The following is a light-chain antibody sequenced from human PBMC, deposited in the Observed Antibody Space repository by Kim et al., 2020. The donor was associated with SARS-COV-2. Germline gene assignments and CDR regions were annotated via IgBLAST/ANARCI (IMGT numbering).Light chain of an antibody. CDR3: LQYDRPPWT. J-gene: IGKJ1*01. V-gene: IGKV3-20*01. CDR2: GAS. CDR1: QSVSSSY. Sequence: EIVLTQSPGTLSLSPGERATLSCRASQSVSSSYIAWYQQKPGQAPRLLIYGASSGATGIPDRFRGSGSGTDFTLTISRLEPEDFAVYYCLQYDRPPWTFGLGTKVDSK.